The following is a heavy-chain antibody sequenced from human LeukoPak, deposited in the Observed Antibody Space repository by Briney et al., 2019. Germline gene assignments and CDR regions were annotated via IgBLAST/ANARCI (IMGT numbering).Heavy chain of an antibody. V-gene: IGHV4-34*01. Sequence: SETLSLTCTVSGGSISSYYWSWIRQPPGKGLEWIGEINHSGSTNYNPSLKSRVTISVDTSKNQFSLKLSSVTAADTAVYYCARGRGIAARHASAYWGQGTLVTVSS. CDR3: ARGRGIAARHASAY. CDR1: GGSISSYY. D-gene: IGHD6-6*01. CDR2: INHSGST. J-gene: IGHJ4*02.